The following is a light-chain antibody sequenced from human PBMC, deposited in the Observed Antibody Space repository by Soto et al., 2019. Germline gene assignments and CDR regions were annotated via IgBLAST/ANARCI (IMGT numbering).Light chain of an antibody. CDR1: QSVSDN. J-gene: IGKJ1*01. CDR2: NAS. Sequence: EIVLTQSPGTLSLSPGERATLSCRASQSVSDNLAWYQQKPGQAPRLLIFNASTRPTGIPARFSGSGSGTEFTLTISSLQSEDFAVYYCQQYNNWPPWTFGQGTKVEFK. V-gene: IGKV3-15*01. CDR3: QQYNNWPPWT.